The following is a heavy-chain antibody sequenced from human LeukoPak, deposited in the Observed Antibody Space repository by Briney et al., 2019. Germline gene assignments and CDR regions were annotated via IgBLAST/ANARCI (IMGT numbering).Heavy chain of an antibody. D-gene: IGHD5-12*01. CDR1: GVTSRIAA. J-gene: IGHJ4*02. Sequence: VGSLRLSCAPSGVTSRIAAMSWGPDTPGEGVEWVSAISGSGGSTYYADSVKGRFTISRDNSKNTLYLQMNSLRAEDTAVYYCAKDSGYDLDYWGQGTLVTVSS. CDR3: AKDSGYDLDY. CDR2: ISGSGGST. V-gene: IGHV3-23*01.